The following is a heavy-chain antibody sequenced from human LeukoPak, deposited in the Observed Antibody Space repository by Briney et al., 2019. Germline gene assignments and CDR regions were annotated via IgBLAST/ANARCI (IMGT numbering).Heavy chain of an antibody. J-gene: IGHJ4*02. D-gene: IGHD6-19*01. Sequence: PGGSLRLSCAASGFTFSSYWMSWVRQAPGKGLEWVANIKQDGSEKYYVDPVKGRFTISRDNAKNSLYLQMNSLRAEDTALYYCAKDRYSSGWYYFDYWGQGTLVTVSS. CDR3: AKDRYSSGWYYFDY. V-gene: IGHV3-7*03. CDR1: GFTFSSYW. CDR2: IKQDGSEK.